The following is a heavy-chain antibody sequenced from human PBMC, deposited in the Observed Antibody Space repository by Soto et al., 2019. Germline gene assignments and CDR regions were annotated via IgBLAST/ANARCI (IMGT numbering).Heavy chain of an antibody. CDR3: PREDVSMVTTYLDY. V-gene: IGHV3-33*01. CDR1: GFPFNNYA. CDR2: IWHDGSNE. J-gene: IGHJ4*02. D-gene: IGHD2-21*02. Sequence: GGSLRLSCAASGFPFNNYAMHWGRHAPGKGLERVAGIWHDGSNEHEADSVKVRFRIARDNAKNTLYLHMNSLRGEDTALYYCPREDVSMVTTYLDYWGLGTLVTVSS.